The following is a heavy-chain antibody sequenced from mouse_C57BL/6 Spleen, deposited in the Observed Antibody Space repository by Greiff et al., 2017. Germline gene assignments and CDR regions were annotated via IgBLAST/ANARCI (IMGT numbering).Heavy chain of an antibody. CDR1: GYTFTDYE. CDR2: IDPETGGT. D-gene: IGHD3-2*02. Sequence: VQLQQSGAELVRPGASVTLSCKASGYTFTDYEMHWVKQTPVHGLEWIGAIDPETGGTAYNQKFKGKAILTADKSSSTAYMELRSLTSEDSAVYYCTRDSSGYDAMDDWGQGTSVTVSS. CDR3: TRDSSGYDAMDD. V-gene: IGHV1-15*01. J-gene: IGHJ4*01.